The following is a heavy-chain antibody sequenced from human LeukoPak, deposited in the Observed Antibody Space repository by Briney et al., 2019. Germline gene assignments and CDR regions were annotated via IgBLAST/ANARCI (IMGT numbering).Heavy chain of an antibody. CDR2: MYYTGDL. D-gene: IGHD4-11*01. CDR3: ARAPKGMTTVRYYYYYYMDV. CDR1: GGSLSNYY. V-gene: IGHV4-59*12. Sequence: SETLPLTCTVSGGSLSNYYWSWIRQPPGKALEWIGYMYYTGDLNYNPSLKSRVTISVDTSKNQFSLKLSSVTAADTAVYYCARAPKGMTTVRYYYYYYMDVWGKGTTVTVSS. J-gene: IGHJ6*03.